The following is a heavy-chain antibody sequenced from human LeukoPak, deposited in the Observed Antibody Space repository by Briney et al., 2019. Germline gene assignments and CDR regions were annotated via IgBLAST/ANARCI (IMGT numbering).Heavy chain of an antibody. V-gene: IGHV3-23*01. CDR1: GFTLSTYA. J-gene: IGHJ4*02. CDR3: AKAPVTSRRGAYCYPFDS. D-gene: IGHD2-21*01. Sequence: GGSLRLSCAASGFTLSTYAMSWVRQTPGKGLEWVAATSSSDAGTYHADSVRGRFTISRDNSKNTLYLQMNSLRAEDAAVYFCAKAPVTSRRGAYCYPFDSRGQGTLVTVSS. CDR2: TSSSDAGT.